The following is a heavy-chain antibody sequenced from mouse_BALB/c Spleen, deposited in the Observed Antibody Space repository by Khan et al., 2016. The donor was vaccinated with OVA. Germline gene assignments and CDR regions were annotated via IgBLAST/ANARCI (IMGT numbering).Heavy chain of an antibody. J-gene: IGHJ2*01. CDR1: GYSITSAYV. D-gene: IGHD1-1*01. V-gene: IGHV3-2*02. CDR2: IRHSGVT. CDR3: ARGNYCGYYFDY. Sequence: EVQLQESGPGLVKPSQSLSLTCTVTGYSITSAYVWNWIRQLPGNKLGWMGFIRHSGVTNYTPTFKSRFTITRDTSKNPSYLQLNSVTTEDTATYYCARGNYCGYYFDYWGQGTTLTVSS.